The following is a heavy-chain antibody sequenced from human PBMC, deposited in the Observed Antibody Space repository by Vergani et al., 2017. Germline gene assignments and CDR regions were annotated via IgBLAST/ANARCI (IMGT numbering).Heavy chain of an antibody. J-gene: IGHJ4*02. CDR1: GFTFSSYA. Sequence: VQLVESGGGLVNPGGSLRLSCAASGFTFSSYAMHWVRQAPGKGLEWVAVISYDGSNKYYADSVKGRFTISRDNSKNTLYLQMNSLRAEDTAVYYCARGSGRHDYWGQGTLVTVSS. V-gene: IGHV3-30*04. CDR3: ARGSGRHDY. D-gene: IGHD3-10*01. CDR2: ISYDGSNK.